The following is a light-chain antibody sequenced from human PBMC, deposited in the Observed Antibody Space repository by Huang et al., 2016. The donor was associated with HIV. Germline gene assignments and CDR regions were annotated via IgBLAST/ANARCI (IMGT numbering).Light chain of an antibody. CDR3: QHQWT. CDR2: KAS. J-gene: IGKJ1*01. V-gene: IGKV1-5*03. Sequence: DIQVTQSPSTLSAFGGDRVNITCRTSQRISAWLAWYQQRPGKAPNLLISKASNLETWVPARFSGNGSGTEFTLTINGLQPDYLATYYCQHQWTFGQGTKVEIK. CDR1: QRISAW.